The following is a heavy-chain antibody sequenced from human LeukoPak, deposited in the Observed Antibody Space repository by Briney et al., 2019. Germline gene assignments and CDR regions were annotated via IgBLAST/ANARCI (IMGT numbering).Heavy chain of an antibody. CDR1: GFTFSSYS. D-gene: IGHD2-8*01. J-gene: IGHJ4*02. Sequence: GGSLRLSCAASGFTFSSYSMNWVRQAPGKGLEWVSSISSSSSYIYYADSMTGRFTISRDNAKNSLYLQMNSLRAEDTAVYYCARGTLSRFDYWGQGTRVTVSS. V-gene: IGHV3-21*01. CDR2: ISSSSSYI. CDR3: ARGTLSRFDY.